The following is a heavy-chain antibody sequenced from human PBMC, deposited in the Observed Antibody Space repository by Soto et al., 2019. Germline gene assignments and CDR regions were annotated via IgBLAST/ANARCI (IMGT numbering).Heavy chain of an antibody. V-gene: IGHV3-30*18. CDR2: ISFDGSTK. Sequence: GGSLRLSGVPSGFTFSNYRCHCVHQAPGKGLEWVALISFDGSTKYYTASVKSRFTISRHNSKNNLYLQMISLRGEVTAGFYCAKAGYSYDPVDHWGQGTVVTVSS. J-gene: IGHJ4*02. CDR1: GFTFSNYR. CDR3: AKAGYSYDPVDH. D-gene: IGHD5-18*01.